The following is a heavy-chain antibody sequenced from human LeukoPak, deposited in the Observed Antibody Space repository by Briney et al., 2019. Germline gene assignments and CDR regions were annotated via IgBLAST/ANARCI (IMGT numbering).Heavy chain of an antibody. J-gene: IGHJ4*02. CDR3: ARDPTSHKLRYFDWSVDY. CDR1: GFTFSSYA. CDR2: INSNGGST. V-gene: IGHV3-64*01. Sequence: GGSVRLSCAASGFTFSSYALHWVRQAPGKGLEYVSAINSNGGSTYYANSVKGRFTISRDNSKNTLYLQMGSLRAEDMAVYYCARDPTSHKLRYFDWSVDYWGQGTLVTVSS. D-gene: IGHD3-9*01.